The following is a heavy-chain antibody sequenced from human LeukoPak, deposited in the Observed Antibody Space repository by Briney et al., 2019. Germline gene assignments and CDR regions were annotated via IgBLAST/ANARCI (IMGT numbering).Heavy chain of an antibody. J-gene: IGHJ4*02. CDR2: ITPSGGDA. V-gene: IGHV1-46*01. CDR1: GYIFTNYY. Sequence: ASVKVSCKASGYIFTNYYIHWVRQAPGQGLEWMGMITPSGGDATYAQKFQGRVAMTRDMSTTTVCMQLSSLRSEDTAVYYCARDLTVTTRVPYWWGQGTLVTVSS. D-gene: IGHD4-11*01. CDR3: ARDLTVTTRVPYW.